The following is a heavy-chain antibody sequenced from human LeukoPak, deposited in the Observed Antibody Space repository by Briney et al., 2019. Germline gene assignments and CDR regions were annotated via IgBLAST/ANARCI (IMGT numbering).Heavy chain of an antibody. D-gene: IGHD3-22*01. CDR2: IKVDGSEK. CDR1: EFTFSDYW. J-gene: IGHJ2*01. CDR3: VRLLKYYYDSSGYGEDWYFDL. V-gene: IGHV3-7*02. Sequence: PGGSLRLSCAASEFTFSDYWMRWVRQAPGKGLEWVANIKVDGSEKYYVDSVKGRFTISRDNANNSLYLQMNSLRDEDTAVYYCVRLLKYYYDSSGYGEDWYFDLWGRGTLVTVSS.